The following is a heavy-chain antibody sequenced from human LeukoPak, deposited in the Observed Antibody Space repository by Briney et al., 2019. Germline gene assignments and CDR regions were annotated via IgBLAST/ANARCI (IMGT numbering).Heavy chain of an antibody. D-gene: IGHD3-10*01. CDR2: ISSSSSYI. CDR3: ARDHGSGSYYF. Sequence: GGSLRLSCAASGFTFSSYSMNWVRQAPGKGLEWVSSISSSSSYIYYADSVKGRFTISRDNAKNSLYLQMNSLRAEDTAVYHCARDHGSGSYYFWGQGTLVTVSS. CDR1: GFTFSSYS. J-gene: IGHJ4*02. V-gene: IGHV3-21*01.